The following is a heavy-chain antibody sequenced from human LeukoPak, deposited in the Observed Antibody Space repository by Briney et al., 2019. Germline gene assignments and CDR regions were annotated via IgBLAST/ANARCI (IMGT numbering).Heavy chain of an antibody. D-gene: IGHD1-26*01. CDR2: IYYSGST. CDR3: ARVHSGSYY. J-gene: IGHJ4*02. CDR1: GGSISSYY. V-gene: IGHV4-59*01. Sequence: PSETLSLTCTVSGGSISSYYWSWIRQPPGKGLEWIGYIYYSGSTNYNPSLKSRVTISVDTSKNQFSLKLSSVTAADTAVYYCARVHSGSYYWGQGTLVTVSS.